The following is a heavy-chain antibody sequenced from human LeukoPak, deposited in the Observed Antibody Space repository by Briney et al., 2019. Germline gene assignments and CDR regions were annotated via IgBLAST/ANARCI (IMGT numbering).Heavy chain of an antibody. J-gene: IGHJ6*04. D-gene: IGHD3-10*02. Sequence: GSLRLSCAASGFTVSSNYMSWVRQGPGKGLEWVSYISSSGSTIYYADSVKGRFTISRDNAKNSLYLQMNSLRAEDTAVYYCAELGITMIGGVWGKGTTVTISS. CDR1: GFTVSSNY. CDR3: AELGITMIGGV. CDR2: ISSSGSTI. V-gene: IGHV3-48*04.